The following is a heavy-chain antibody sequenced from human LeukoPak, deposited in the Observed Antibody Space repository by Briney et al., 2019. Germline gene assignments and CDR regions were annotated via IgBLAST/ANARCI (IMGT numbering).Heavy chain of an antibody. CDR2: ISYDGSNK. J-gene: IGHJ4*02. D-gene: IGHD2-21*02. CDR3: AKDRGIVVVTAAIDY. CDR1: GFTFSSYG. Sequence: GALRLSCAASGFTFSSYGMHWVRQAPGKGLEWVAVISYDGSNKYYADSVKGRFTISRDNSKNTLYLQMNSLRAEDTAVYYCAKDRGIVVVTAAIDYWGQGTLVTVSS. V-gene: IGHV3-30*18.